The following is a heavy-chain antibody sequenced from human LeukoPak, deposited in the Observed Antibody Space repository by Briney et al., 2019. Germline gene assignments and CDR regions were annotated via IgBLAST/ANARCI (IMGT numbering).Heavy chain of an antibody. V-gene: IGHV4-59*01. CDR3: ARERYSSSHFDY. Sequence: SETLSLTCTVSGASINSYYWSWIRQPPGKGLEWIGYIYYSGSTNYNPSLKSRVTISVDTFKSQFSLKLSSVTAADTAVYYCARERYSSSHFDYWGQGTLVTVSS. D-gene: IGHD6-13*01. CDR2: IYYSGST. CDR1: GASINSYY. J-gene: IGHJ4*02.